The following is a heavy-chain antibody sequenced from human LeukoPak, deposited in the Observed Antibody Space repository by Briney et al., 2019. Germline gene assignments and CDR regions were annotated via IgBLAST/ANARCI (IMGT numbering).Heavy chain of an antibody. CDR2: VYYSGIT. D-gene: IGHD4-17*01. J-gene: IGHJ4*02. CDR3: ARTGSTVTMLYPFDH. CDR1: GGSISSFY. Sequence: SGTLSLTCTVSGGSISSFYWSWIRQPPGKGLEWIGYVYYSGITNYNPSLKSRVSMSVDTSKNQFSLKLSSVTAADTAVYYCARTGSTVTMLYPFDHWGQGTLVTVSS. V-gene: IGHV4-59*01.